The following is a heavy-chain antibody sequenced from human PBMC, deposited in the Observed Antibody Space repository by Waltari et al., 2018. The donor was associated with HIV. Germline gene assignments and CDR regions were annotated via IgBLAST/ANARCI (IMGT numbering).Heavy chain of an antibody. CDR3: LPVVGRYGMDV. V-gene: IGHV3-73*01. CDR2: IRRKANSYAT. D-gene: IGHD2-21*01. CDR1: GFTFSGSA. J-gene: IGHJ6*02. Sequence: EVQLVESGGGLVQPGGSLKLSCAASGFTFSGSAMHWVRQASGKGLEWVGRIRRKANSYATAYAASVKGRFTISRDDSKNTAYLQMNSLKTEDTAVYYCLPVVGRYGMDVWGQGTTVTVSS.